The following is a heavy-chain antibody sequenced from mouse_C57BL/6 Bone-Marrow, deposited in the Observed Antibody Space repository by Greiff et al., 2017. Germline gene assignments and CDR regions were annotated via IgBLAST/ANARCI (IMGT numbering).Heavy chain of an antibody. CDR1: GYAFSSSW. D-gene: IGHD1-1*02. V-gene: IGHV1-82*01. CDR2: IYPGDGDT. J-gene: IGHJ1*03. Sequence: VQLQQSGPELVKPGASVKLSCKASGYAFSSSWMNWVKQRPGQGLEWIGRIYPGDGDTNYNGKFKGKATMTADKSSSTAYMQLSSLTSEDSAVYGCARAGGSYRYFDVWGTGTTVTVSS. CDR3: ARAGGSYRYFDV.